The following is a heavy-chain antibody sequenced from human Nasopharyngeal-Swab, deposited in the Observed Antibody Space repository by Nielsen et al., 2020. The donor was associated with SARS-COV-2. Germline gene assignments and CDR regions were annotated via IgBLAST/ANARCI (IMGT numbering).Heavy chain of an antibody. D-gene: IGHD3-9*01. CDR1: GYTFTSYG. J-gene: IGHJ6*02. CDR3: ARDISGRDPYDILTGYMGGYYYYGMDV. CDR2: ISAYNGNT. V-gene: IGHV1-18*01. Sequence: ASVKVSCKASGYTFTSYGISWVRQAPGQGLEWMGWISAYNGNTNYAQKLQGRVTMTTDTSTSTAYMELRGLRSDDTAVYYCARDISGRDPYDILTGYMGGYYYYGMDVWGQGTTVTVSS.